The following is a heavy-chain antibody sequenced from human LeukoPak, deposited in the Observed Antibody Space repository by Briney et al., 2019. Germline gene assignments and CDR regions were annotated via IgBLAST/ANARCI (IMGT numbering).Heavy chain of an antibody. CDR3: ARVWASGGATAFDY. J-gene: IGHJ4*02. D-gene: IGHD1-26*01. V-gene: IGHV3-21*01. CDR1: GFTFSSYS. Sequence: GGSLRLSCAASGFTFSSYSMNWVRQAPGKGLEWASSISSSSSYIYYADSVKGRFTISRDNAKNSLYLQMNSLRAEDTAVYYCARVWASGGATAFDYWGQGTLVTVSS. CDR2: ISSSSSYI.